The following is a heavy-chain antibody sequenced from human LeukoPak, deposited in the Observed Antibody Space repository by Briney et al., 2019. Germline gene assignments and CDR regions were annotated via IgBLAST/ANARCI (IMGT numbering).Heavy chain of an antibody. J-gene: IGHJ4*02. Sequence: GRSLRLSCAASGFTFSSYAMHWVRQAPGKGLEWVAVISYDGSNKYYADSVKGRFTISRDNSKNTLYLQMNSLRAEDTAVYYCARERENGEWELLGGLGYWGQGTLVTVSS. CDR3: ARERENGEWELLGGLGY. V-gene: IGHV3-30-3*01. D-gene: IGHD1-26*01. CDR1: GFTFSSYA. CDR2: ISYDGSNK.